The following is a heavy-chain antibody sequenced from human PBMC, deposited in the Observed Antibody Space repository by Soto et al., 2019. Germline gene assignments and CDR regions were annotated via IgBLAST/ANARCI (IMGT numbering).Heavy chain of an antibody. CDR2: IRSKTNSYAR. CDR1: GFTVSGSA. V-gene: IGHV3-73*01. CDR3: TSHLGDLSFPRACDI. Sequence: EVQLVECGGGLVQPGGSLKLSCAASGFTVSGSAVHWVRQASGKGLEWVGRIRSKTNSYARAYAASVKGGFTISRDDSNNTAYLQMNSLKTEDTAVYYCTSHLGDLSFPRACDIWGQGTMVTVSS. J-gene: IGHJ3*02. D-gene: IGHD3-16*02.